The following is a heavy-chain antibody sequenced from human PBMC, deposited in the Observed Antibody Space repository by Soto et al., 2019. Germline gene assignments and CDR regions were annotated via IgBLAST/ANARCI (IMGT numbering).Heavy chain of an antibody. CDR1: GFTFSNYA. CDR3: AKFSATSVYDISSAPDY. D-gene: IGHD6-6*01. V-gene: IGHV3-23*01. J-gene: IGHJ4*02. Sequence: PVGSLRLSGAASGFTFSNYAMTWVRQAPGKGLEWVSAVSGSGGNTFYADSVKGRFTISRDNSRKTLYLQMTSLRADDAAVYYCAKFSATSVYDISSAPDYWGQGTLVTVSS. CDR2: VSGSGGNT.